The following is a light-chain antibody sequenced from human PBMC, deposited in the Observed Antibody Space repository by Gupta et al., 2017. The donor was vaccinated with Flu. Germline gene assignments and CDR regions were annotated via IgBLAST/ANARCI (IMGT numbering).Light chain of an antibody. Sequence: QSALTQPASVSGSPGQSITISCTGTSSDVGGYNYVSWYQHHPGKAPILRIYEVINRPSGVSNRFSGSKSGNTASLTISGLQAEDEADYYCSSYTSSNSLEFGGGTKLTGL. J-gene: IGLJ3*02. CDR3: SSYTSSNSLE. CDR2: EVI. V-gene: IGLV2-14*01. CDR1: SSDVGGYNY.